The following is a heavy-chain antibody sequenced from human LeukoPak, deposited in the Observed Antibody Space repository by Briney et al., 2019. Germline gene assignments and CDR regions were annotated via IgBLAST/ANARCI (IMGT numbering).Heavy chain of an antibody. CDR2: VSNSGGST. CDR3: AKAATVTSSSSDY. CDR1: GFTFSGFA. D-gene: IGHD4-11*01. Sequence: GGSLRLSCAASGFTFSGFAMSWVRQAPGKGLEWVSAVSNSGGSTYYADSVKGRFTISRDNSKNTLYLQMNSLRAEDTAVYYCAKAATVTSSSSDYWGQGTLVTVSS. V-gene: IGHV3-23*01. J-gene: IGHJ4*02.